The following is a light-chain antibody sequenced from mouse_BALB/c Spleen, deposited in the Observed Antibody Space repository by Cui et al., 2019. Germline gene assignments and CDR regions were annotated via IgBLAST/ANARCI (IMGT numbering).Light chain of an antibody. V-gene: IGKV4-80*01. Sequence: QIVLTQSPAIMSASPGEEITLTCSASSSVSYMHWYQQKSGTSPKLLIYSTSNLASGVPSRFSGSGSGTFYSLTISRVEAEDAADYYCHQWSSYPWTFGGGTKLELK. CDR1: SSVSY. J-gene: IGKJ1*01. CDR3: HQWSSYPWT. CDR2: STS.